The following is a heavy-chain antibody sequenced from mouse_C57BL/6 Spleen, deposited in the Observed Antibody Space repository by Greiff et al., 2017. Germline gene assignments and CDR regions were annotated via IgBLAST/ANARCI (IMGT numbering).Heavy chain of an antibody. J-gene: IGHJ1*03. D-gene: IGHD2-3*01. CDR2: IDPSDSET. CDR3: ARKGIYDGGWYFDV. V-gene: IGHV1-52*01. CDR1: GYTFTSYW. Sequence: QVQLQQPGAELVRPGSSVKLSCKASGYTFTSYWMHWVKQRPIQGLEWIGNIDPSDSETHYNQKFKDKATLTVDKSSSTAYMQLSSLTSEDSAVYYCARKGIYDGGWYFDVWGTGTTVTVSS.